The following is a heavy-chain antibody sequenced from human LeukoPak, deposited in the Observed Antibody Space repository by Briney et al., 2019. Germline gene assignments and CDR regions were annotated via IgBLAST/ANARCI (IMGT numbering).Heavy chain of an antibody. CDR2: INHSGST. D-gene: IGHD1-26*01. J-gene: IGHJ4*02. V-gene: IGHV4-34*01. CDR3: VGRXXXXVGFYYFDY. CDR1: GGSFSGYY. Sequence: PSETLSLTCAVYGGSFSGYYWSWIRQPPGKGLEWIGEINHSGSTNYNPSLKSRVTISVDTSKNQFSLKLSSVTAADTAVYYRVGRXXXXVGFYYFDYWGQGTLVTV.